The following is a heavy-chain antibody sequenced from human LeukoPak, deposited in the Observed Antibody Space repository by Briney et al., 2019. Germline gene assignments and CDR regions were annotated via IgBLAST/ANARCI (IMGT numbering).Heavy chain of an antibody. CDR3: ARSWKYSSSRLGYMDV. J-gene: IGHJ6*03. V-gene: IGHV4-4*07. CDR1: GGSISSYY. Sequence: SETLSLTCTVSGGSISSYYWSWIRQPAGKGLEWIGRIYTSGSTNYNPSLKSRVTMSVDTSKNQFSLKLSSVTAADTAVYYCARSWKYSSSRLGYMDVWGKGTTVTVSS. D-gene: IGHD6-13*01. CDR2: IYTSGST.